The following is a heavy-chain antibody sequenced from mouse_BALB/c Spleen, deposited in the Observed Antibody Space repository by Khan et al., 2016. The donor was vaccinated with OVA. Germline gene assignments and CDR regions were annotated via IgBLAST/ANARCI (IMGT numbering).Heavy chain of an antibody. Sequence: EVELVESGGDLVKPGGSLKLSCSVSGFTFSTFAMSWVRQTPEKRLEWVATISSGGDYTYYPASVTGRFTISRDNAKNTLYLQMSSLRPEDTAMYYCARHNYGPFAYWGQGTLVTVSA. D-gene: IGHD1-1*01. J-gene: IGHJ3*01. V-gene: IGHV5-9-3*01. CDR3: ARHNYGPFAY. CDR2: ISSGGDYT. CDR1: GFTFSTFA.